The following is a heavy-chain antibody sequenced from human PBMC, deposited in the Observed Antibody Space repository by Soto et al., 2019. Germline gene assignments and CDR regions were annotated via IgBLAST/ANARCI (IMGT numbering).Heavy chain of an antibody. J-gene: IGHJ4*02. CDR1: GFTFNNYW. V-gene: IGHV3-7*04. CDR3: ARELGYCSSSSCWSDD. Sequence: EVQLVESGGGLVQPGRSLRLSCAASGFTFNNYWMTWVRQAPGKGLEWVANIKQDESETYYVDSVEGRFTISRDNAKNSVYMQMNSLRVEDTAVYYCARELGYCSSSSCWSDDWGQGTLVTVSS. CDR2: IKQDESET. D-gene: IGHD2-2*01.